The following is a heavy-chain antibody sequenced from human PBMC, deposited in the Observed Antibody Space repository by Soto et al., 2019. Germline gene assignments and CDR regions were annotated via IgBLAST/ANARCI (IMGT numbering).Heavy chain of an antibody. CDR1: GFTFSSFP. CDR3: AKDEPNYGGISGAFDV. V-gene: IGHV3-23*01. D-gene: IGHD4-17*01. Sequence: EVQLLESGGGLVQPGGSLRLSCAASGFTFSSFPMSWVRQAPGKGLEWVSTFSGGVSSTYYAASVKGRFTISRDNSTNTLYLQMNSLRAEDTAVYYCAKDEPNYGGISGAFDVWGQGTMVTVSS. CDR2: FSGGVSST. J-gene: IGHJ3*01.